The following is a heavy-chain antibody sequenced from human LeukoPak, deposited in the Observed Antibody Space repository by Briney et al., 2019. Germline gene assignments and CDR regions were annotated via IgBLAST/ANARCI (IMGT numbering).Heavy chain of an antibody. V-gene: IGHV3-33*01. J-gene: IGHJ4*02. Sequence: GGSLRLSCAAYGFTFSSYGMHWVRQAPGKGLEWVAVVWYDGSKKYSADSVKGRITISRDDSKNTLYLQMNSLRAEDTAVYYCLRDLNWSLDQWGQGTLVTVSS. CDR2: VWYDGSKK. D-gene: IGHD1-20*01. CDR1: GFTFSSYG. CDR3: LRDLNWSLDQ.